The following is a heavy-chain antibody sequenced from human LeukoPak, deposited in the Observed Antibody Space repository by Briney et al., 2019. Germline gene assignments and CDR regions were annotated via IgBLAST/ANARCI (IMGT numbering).Heavy chain of an antibody. V-gene: IGHV1-69*13. J-gene: IGHJ6*03. CDR1: GGTFSSYA. CDR3: ARDRTTEGYCSSTSCYTGHYYYMDV. Sequence: SVKVSCKASGGTFSSYAISWVRQAPGQGLEWMGGIIPIFGTANYAQKFQGRVTITADESTSTAYMELSSLRSEDTAVYYCARDRTTEGYCSSTSCYTGHYYYMDVWGKGTTVTVSS. D-gene: IGHD2-2*02. CDR2: IIPIFGTA.